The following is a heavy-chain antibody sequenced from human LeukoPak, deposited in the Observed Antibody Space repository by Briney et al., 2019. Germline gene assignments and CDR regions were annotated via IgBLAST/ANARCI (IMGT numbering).Heavy chain of an antibody. J-gene: IGHJ4*02. V-gene: IGHV4-39*01. CDR3: ARRGGSGRAFDY. CDR2: IYYTGST. CDR1: GASISGGTYY. D-gene: IGHD1-26*01. Sequence: SETLSLTCGVSGASISGGTYYWGWIRQPPGKGLEWIGSIYYTGSTYDNPSLKSRVTISVDTSKNQFSLKLSSATAADTAVYYCARRGGSGRAFDYWGQGTLVTVSS.